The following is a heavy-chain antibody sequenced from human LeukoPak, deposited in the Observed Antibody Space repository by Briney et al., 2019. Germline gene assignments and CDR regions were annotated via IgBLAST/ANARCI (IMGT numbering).Heavy chain of an antibody. D-gene: IGHD3-22*01. CDR1: GFTFRNYA. CDR3: AKKPSSGYYYIDY. V-gene: IGHV3-23*01. J-gene: IGHJ4*02. CDR2: ITGSGGTT. Sequence: GGSLRLSCAASGFTFRNYAVVWVRQAPGKGLEWVSAITGSGGTTYYADSVRGRFTIYRDNSKNTLYLQMNSLRAEDTVVYCCAKKPSSGYYYIDYWGQGTLVTVSS.